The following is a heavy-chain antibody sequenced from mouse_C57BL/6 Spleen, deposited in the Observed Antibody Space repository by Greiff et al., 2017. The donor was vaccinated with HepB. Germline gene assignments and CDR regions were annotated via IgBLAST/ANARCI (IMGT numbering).Heavy chain of an antibody. CDR3: ARDILGLRPRYGDV. V-gene: IGHV1-59*01. J-gene: IGHJ1*03. D-gene: IGHD2-4*01. CDR1: GYTFTSSW. Sequence: QVQLKHPGAELVRPGTSVKLSCKASGYTFTSSWMHWVKQRPGQGLEWIGVIDPSDSYTNYNQKFKGKATLTVDTSSSTAYMQLSSLTSEDSAVYYCARDILGLRPRYGDVWGTGTTVTVSS. CDR2: IDPSDSYT.